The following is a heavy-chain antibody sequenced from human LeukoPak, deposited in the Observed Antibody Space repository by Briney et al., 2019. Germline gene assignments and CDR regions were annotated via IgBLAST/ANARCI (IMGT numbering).Heavy chain of an antibody. J-gene: IGHJ6*02. V-gene: IGHV3-74*03. CDR2: ISPDGNSA. CDR1: GFTFNRYW. Sequence: GGSLRLSCAASGFTFNRYWMHWVRQAPGKGLVWVSRISPDGNSATYADSVKGRFTISRDNAKNTLYLQMNSLRAEDTAVYYCARSEPSGSYSYGMDVWGQGTTVTVSS. CDR3: ARSEPSGSYSYGMDV. D-gene: IGHD3-10*01.